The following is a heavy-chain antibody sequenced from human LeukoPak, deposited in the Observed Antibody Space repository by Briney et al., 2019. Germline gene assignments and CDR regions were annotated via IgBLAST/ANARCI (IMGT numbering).Heavy chain of an antibody. CDR3: ARGTHSYCSGGSCYSVSFDY. CDR2: ISSSSSTI. CDR1: GFTFSSYS. D-gene: IGHD2-15*01. Sequence: GGSLRLSCAASGFTFSSYSMNWVRQAPGKGLEWVSYISSSSSTIYYADSVKGRFTISRDNAKNSLYLQMNSLRAEDTAVYYCARGTHSYCSGGSCYSVSFDYWGQGTLVTVSS. V-gene: IGHV3-48*01. J-gene: IGHJ4*02.